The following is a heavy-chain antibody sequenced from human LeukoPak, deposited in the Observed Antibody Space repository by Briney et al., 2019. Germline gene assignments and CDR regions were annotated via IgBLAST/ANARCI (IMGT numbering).Heavy chain of an antibody. D-gene: IGHD6-13*01. CDR3: AGAVKGIAAAHAFDI. Sequence: GGSLRLSCAAAGFTFSSYSMNWVRQAPGKGLEWVSSISSSSSYIYYADSVKGRFTISRDNAKHSLYLQVNSLRAEDTAVYYCAGAVKGIAAAHAFDIWGQGTMVTVSS. CDR1: GFTFSSYS. J-gene: IGHJ3*02. V-gene: IGHV3-21*01. CDR2: ISSSSSYI.